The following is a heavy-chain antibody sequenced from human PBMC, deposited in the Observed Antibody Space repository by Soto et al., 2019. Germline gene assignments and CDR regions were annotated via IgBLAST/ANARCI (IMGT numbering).Heavy chain of an antibody. V-gene: IGHV4-30-4*01. D-gene: IGHD3-22*01. CDR3: ARGDYDSSGYYYSSCFDY. J-gene: IGHJ4*02. CDR1: GGSISSGDYY. CDR2: IYYSGST. Sequence: ASETPSLTFTFSGGSISSGDYYWSWIRQPPGKGLEWIGYIYYSGSTYYNPSLKSRVTISVDTSKNQFSLKLSSVTAADTAVYYCARGDYDSSGYYYSSCFDYWGQGTLVTVSS.